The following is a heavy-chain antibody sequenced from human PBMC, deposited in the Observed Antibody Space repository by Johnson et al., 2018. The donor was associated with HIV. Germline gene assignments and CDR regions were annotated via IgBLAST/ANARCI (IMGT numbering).Heavy chain of an antibody. Sequence: VQVVESGGGLVKPGGSLRLSCAASGFIFSDYYMSWIRQAPGKGLEWVSYISSSGSTIYYPDSVKGRFTISRDNAKNSLYLQMNSLRAEDTAVYYCAREQATLWFRASGAAFDIWGQGTMVTVSS. D-gene: IGHD3-10*01. CDR1: GFIFSDYY. V-gene: IGHV3-11*04. CDR2: ISSSGSTI. J-gene: IGHJ3*02. CDR3: AREQATLWFRASGAAFDI.